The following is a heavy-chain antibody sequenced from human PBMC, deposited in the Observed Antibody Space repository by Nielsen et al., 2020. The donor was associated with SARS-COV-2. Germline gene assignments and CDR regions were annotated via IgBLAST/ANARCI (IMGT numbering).Heavy chain of an antibody. V-gene: IGHV3-30-3*01. CDR3: ARDMVRGVAYYYYYGMDV. D-gene: IGHD3-10*01. CDR2: ISYDGSNK. J-gene: IGHJ6*02. Sequence: PGKGLEWVAVISYDGSNKYYADSVKGRFTISRDNSKNTLYLQMNSLRAEDTAVYYCARDMVRGVAYYYYYGMDVWGQGTTVTVSS.